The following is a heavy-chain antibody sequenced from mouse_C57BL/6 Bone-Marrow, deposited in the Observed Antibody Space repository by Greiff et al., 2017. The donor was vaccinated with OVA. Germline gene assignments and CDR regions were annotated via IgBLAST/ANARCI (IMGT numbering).Heavy chain of an antibody. J-gene: IGHJ3*01. D-gene: IGHD1-1*02. V-gene: IGHV1-64*01. Sequence: VQLQQPGAELVKPGASVKLSCKASGYTFTSYWMHWVKQRPGQGLAWIGMIHPNSGSTNYNEKFKSKATLTVDKSSSTAYMQLSSLTSEDAAVYYCARGWMAWFAYWGQGTLVTVSA. CDR3: ARGWMAWFAY. CDR2: IHPNSGST. CDR1: GYTFTSYW.